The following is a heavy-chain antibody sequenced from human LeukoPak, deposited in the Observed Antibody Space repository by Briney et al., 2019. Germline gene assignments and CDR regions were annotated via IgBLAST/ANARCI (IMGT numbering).Heavy chain of an antibody. CDR3: ARLDISTTWYAFDY. V-gene: IGHV4-34*01. CDR1: GGPFSAYY. CDR2: IYHSGNT. Sequence: SETLSLTCAVYGGPFSAYYWSWIRQPPGKGLEWIGEIYHSGNTNYNPSLKSRVTISVDTSNNHFSLKLSSVTAADTAVYYCARLDISTTWYAFDYWGQGTLVTVSS. D-gene: IGHD5-12*01. J-gene: IGHJ4*02.